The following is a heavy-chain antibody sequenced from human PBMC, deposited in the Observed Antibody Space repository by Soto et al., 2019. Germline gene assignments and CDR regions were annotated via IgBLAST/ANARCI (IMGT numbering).Heavy chain of an antibody. D-gene: IGHD2-2*01. CDR1: GFTFSDYY. V-gene: IGHV3-11*01. CDR3: ARDLRDIVVVPAADAFDI. CDR2: ISSSGSTI. J-gene: IGHJ3*02. Sequence: GGSLRLSCAASGFTFSDYYMSWLRQAPGKGLEWVSYISSSGSTIYYADSVKGRFTIYRDNAKNSLYLQMNSLRAEDTAVYYCARDLRDIVVVPAADAFDIWGQGTMVTVSS.